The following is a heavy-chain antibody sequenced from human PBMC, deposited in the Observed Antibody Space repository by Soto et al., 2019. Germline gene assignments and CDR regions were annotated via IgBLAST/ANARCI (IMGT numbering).Heavy chain of an antibody. D-gene: IGHD3-16*01. CDR2: ISGSCGST. V-gene: IGHV3-23*01. J-gene: IGHJ4*02. CDR1: GFTFSSQA. Sequence: PGGSLRLSCAASGFTFSSQAMSWVRQAPGKGLEWVSAISGSCGSTYYADSVKGRFTISRDNSKNALYLQMNSLRAEDTAVYYCAGDGGDTLDFWGQGTLVTVSS. CDR3: AGDGGDTLDF.